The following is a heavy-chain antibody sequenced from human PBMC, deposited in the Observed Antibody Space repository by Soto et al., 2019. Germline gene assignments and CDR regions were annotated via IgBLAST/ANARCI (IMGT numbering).Heavy chain of an antibody. CDR1: GVTVSSGAYY. CDR2: IYYNGST. Sequence: QVQLQQSGPGLVKPSQTLSLTCTVSGVTVSSGAYYWSWIRQHPWKGLEWIGNIYYNGSTYYSPSLQSRVAISLDTSKNQFSLRLSSVTAADTAVYYCARYRFSGSKWSKFDYWGQGTLVSVSS. J-gene: IGHJ4*02. V-gene: IGHV4-31*03. CDR3: ARYRFSGSKWSKFDY. D-gene: IGHD1-26*01.